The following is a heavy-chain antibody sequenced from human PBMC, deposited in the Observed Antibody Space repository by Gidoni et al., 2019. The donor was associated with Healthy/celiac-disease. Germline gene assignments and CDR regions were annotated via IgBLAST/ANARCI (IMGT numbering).Heavy chain of an antibody. J-gene: IGHJ4*02. V-gene: IGHV4-34*01. CDR1: GGSFSGYY. Sequence: QVPLQQCGAGLLKPSEPLSLTCAVSGGSFSGYYCSLIRQPPGKGLEWIGERNHSGSTTYNPSIKSRVTISVDKSKNQFSLKLSSVTAADTAVYYCGGAVAGTGAGYWGQGTLVTVSS. D-gene: IGHD6-19*01. CDR2: RNHSGST. CDR3: GGAVAGTGAGY.